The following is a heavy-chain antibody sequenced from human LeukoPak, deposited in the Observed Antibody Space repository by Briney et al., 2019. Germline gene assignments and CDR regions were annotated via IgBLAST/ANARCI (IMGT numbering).Heavy chain of an antibody. CDR2: ISAYNGNT. Sequence: ASVKVSCKASGYTFTSYGISWVRQAPGQGLEWMGWISAYNGNTNYAQKLQGRVTMTTDTSTSTAYMELSSLRSEDTAMYYCARLNIGSYYFDYWGQGTLVTVSS. CDR3: ARLNIGSYYFDY. J-gene: IGHJ4*02. D-gene: IGHD2/OR15-2a*01. V-gene: IGHV1-18*01. CDR1: GYTFTSYG.